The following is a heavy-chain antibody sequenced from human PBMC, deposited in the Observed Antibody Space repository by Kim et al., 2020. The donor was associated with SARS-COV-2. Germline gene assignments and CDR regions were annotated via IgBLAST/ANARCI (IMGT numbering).Heavy chain of an antibody. D-gene: IGHD3-10*01. J-gene: IGHJ2*01. CDR3: AKPRGNITIDWYFDL. CDR1: GFTFSSYG. V-gene: IGHV3-33*06. Sequence: GGSLRLSCAASGFTFSSYGMHWVRQAPGKGLEWVAVIWYDGSNKYYADSVKGRFTISRDNSKNTLYLQMNSLRAEDTAVYYCAKPRGNITIDWYFDLWGRGTLVTVSS. CDR2: IWYDGSNK.